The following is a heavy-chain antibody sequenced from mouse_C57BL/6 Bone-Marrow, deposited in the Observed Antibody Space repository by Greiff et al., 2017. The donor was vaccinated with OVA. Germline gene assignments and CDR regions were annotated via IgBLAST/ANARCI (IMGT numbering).Heavy chain of an antibody. CDR1: GYTFTDYY. Sequence: EVQLQQSGPVLVKPGASVKMSCKASGYTFTDYYMNWVKQSHGKSLEWIGVINPYNGGTSYNQKFKGKATLTVDKSSSTAYMELNSLTSEDSAVYYCARCPFITTVVATEAMDYWGQGTSVTVSS. J-gene: IGHJ4*01. V-gene: IGHV1-19*01. CDR2: INPYNGGT. CDR3: ARCPFITTVVATEAMDY. D-gene: IGHD1-1*01.